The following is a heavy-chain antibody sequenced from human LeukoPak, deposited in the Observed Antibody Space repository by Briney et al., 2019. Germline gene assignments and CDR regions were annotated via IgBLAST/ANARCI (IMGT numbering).Heavy chain of an antibody. D-gene: IGHD2-8*01. CDR2: TSLTGLT. J-gene: IGHJ4*02. CDR3: SRENGAFSPFGY. CDR1: GGSISNTNW. Sequence: PSETLSLTCGVSGGSISNTNWWSWVRQPPGQGLEWIGETSLTGLTHYNPSLESRVTVSLDKPKNQLSLNLTSVTAADTAVYYCSRENGAFSPFGYWGQGTLVTVLS. V-gene: IGHV4-4*02.